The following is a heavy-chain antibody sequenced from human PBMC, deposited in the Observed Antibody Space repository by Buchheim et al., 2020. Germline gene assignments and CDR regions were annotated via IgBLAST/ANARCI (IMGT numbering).Heavy chain of an antibody. Sequence: QVQLVQSGAEVKKPGSSVKVSCKASGGTFSSYAISWVRQAPGQGLEWMGRIIPILGIANYAQKFQGRVTITADKSTSTAYMELSSLRSEDTAVYYCARDHPVDTAMVGNFERYYYYGMDVWGQGTT. J-gene: IGHJ6*02. CDR2: IIPILGIA. V-gene: IGHV1-69*04. CDR3: ARDHPVDTAMVGNFERYYYYGMDV. CDR1: GGTFSSYA. D-gene: IGHD5-18*01.